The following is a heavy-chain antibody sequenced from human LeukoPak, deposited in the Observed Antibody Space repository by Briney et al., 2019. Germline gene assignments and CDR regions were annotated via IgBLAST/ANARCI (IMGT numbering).Heavy chain of an antibody. J-gene: IGHJ4*02. D-gene: IGHD5-12*01. Sequence: QSGGSLRLSCAASGFTFDDYAMHWVRQAPGKGLEWVSGISWNSGSIGYADSVKGRFTISRDNAKNSLYLQMNSLRAEDTALYYCAKGGYSGYDPFDYWGQGTLVTVSS. CDR1: GFTFDDYA. CDR3: AKGGYSGYDPFDY. V-gene: IGHV3-9*01. CDR2: ISWNSGSI.